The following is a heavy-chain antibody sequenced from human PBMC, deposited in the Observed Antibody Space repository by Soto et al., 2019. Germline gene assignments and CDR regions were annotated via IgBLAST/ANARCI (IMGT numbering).Heavy chain of an antibody. V-gene: IGHV4-31*02. CDR1: GDSISSGGYY. CDR2: IYYSGST. D-gene: IGHD2-15*01. CDR3: ARDGFGSRGVFDY. Sequence: SETLSLTXTVSGDSISSGGYYWSWIRQHPGKGLEWIGYIYYSGSTYYNPSLKSRVTISVDTSKNQFSLKLSSVTAADTAVYYCARDGFGSRGVFDYWGQGTLVTVSS. J-gene: IGHJ4*02.